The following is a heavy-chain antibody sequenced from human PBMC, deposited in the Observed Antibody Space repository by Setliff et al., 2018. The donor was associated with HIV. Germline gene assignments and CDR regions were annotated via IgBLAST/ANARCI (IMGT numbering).Heavy chain of an antibody. CDR3: ASDSPAARFEELEDHYYYFMDV. J-gene: IGHJ6*03. D-gene: IGHD3-10*01. CDR2: IIPIFGTA. V-gene: IGHV1-69*13. CDR1: GGPFTSA. Sequence: ASVKVSFTASGGPFTSAFNWVRQVPGQGLEWMGGIIPIFGTANYAQNFGGRVTITADQSTTTSYLQLNSLRFEDTAIYYCASDSPAARFEELEDHYYYFMDVWGKGTTVTVSS.